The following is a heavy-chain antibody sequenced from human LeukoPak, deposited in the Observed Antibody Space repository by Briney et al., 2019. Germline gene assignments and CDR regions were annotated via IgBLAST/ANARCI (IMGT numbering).Heavy chain of an antibody. D-gene: IGHD3-3*01. CDR2: IIPILGIA. Sequence: SVKASCKASGGTFSSYAISWVRQAPGQGLEWMGRIIPILGIANYAQKFQGRVTITADKSTSTAYMELSSLRSEDTAVYYCAREGRFLEWLSTRYYFDYWGQGTLVTVSS. V-gene: IGHV1-69*04. J-gene: IGHJ4*02. CDR1: GGTFSSYA. CDR3: AREGRFLEWLSTRYYFDY.